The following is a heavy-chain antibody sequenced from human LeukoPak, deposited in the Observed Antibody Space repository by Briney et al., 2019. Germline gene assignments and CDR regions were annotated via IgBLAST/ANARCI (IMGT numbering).Heavy chain of an antibody. D-gene: IGHD3-10*01. CDR2: LGGTGYDI. V-gene: IGHV3-23*01. Sequence: GGSLRLSCAASGFAFRNYAMSWVRQAPGKGLEWVSGLGGTGYDIFYADSVKGRFTTSRDNSKNTLYLQMNSLRAEDTAVYFCAKMAGLEYGEYYFDSWGQGTLLTVSS. CDR3: AKMAGLEYGEYYFDS. J-gene: IGHJ4*02. CDR1: GFAFRNYA.